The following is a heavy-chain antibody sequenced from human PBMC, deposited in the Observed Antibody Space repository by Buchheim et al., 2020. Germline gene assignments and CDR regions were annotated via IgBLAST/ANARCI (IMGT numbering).Heavy chain of an antibody. J-gene: IGHJ4*02. D-gene: IGHD2-15*01. CDR1: GFTFSSYW. CDR2: IKQDGSEK. CDR3: ARSPPAYCSGGSCYDY. Sequence: EVQLVESGGGLVQPGGSLRLSCAASGFTFSSYWMSWVRQAPGKGLEWVANIKQDGSEKYYVDSVKGRFTISRDNAKNSLYLQMNRLRAEDTAVYYCARSPPAYCSGGSCYDYWGQGTL. V-gene: IGHV3-7*01.